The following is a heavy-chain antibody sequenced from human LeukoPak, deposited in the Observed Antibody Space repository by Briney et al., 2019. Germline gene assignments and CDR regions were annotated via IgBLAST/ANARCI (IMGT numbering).Heavy chain of an antibody. CDR1: GGTFSSYA. CDR2: ISAYNGNT. J-gene: IGHJ4*02. D-gene: IGHD1-26*01. Sequence: GASVKVSCKASGGTFSSYAISWVRQAPGQGLEWMGWISAYNGNTNYAQKLQGRVTMTTDTSTNTAYMELRSLRSDDTAVYYCARTEWEVPSLRDFDYWGQGTLVTVSS. V-gene: IGHV1-18*01. CDR3: ARTEWEVPSLRDFDY.